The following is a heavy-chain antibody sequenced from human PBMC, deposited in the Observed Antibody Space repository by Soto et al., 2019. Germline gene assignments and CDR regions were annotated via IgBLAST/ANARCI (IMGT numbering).Heavy chain of an antibody. CDR2: IIPIFGTA. V-gene: IGHV1-69*01. Sequence: QVQLVQSGAEVKKPGSSVKVSCKASGGTFSSYAISWVRQAPGQGLEWMGGIIPIFGTANYAQKFQGRVTLTADESTSTAYMELRSLRAEDTAVYYCARYGDYVEYFDYWGQGTLVTVSS. CDR3: ARYGDYVEYFDY. D-gene: IGHD4-17*01. J-gene: IGHJ4*02. CDR1: GGTFSSYA.